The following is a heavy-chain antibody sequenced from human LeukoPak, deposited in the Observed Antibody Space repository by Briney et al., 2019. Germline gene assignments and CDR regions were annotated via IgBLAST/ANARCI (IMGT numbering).Heavy chain of an antibody. J-gene: IGHJ4*02. Sequence: TGGSLRLSCPASGFTFSNAWMSWVRQAPGKGLEWVGRIKSKTDGGTTDYAAPVKGRFTISRDDSKNTLYLQMNSLKTEDTAVYYCTTVGYYDSRPFDYWGQGTLVTVSS. CDR1: GFTFSNAW. CDR2: IKSKTDGGTT. CDR3: TTVGYYDSRPFDY. D-gene: IGHD3-22*01. V-gene: IGHV3-15*01.